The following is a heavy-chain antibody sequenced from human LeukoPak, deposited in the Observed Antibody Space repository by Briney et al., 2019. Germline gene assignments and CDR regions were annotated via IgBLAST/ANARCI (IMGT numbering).Heavy chain of an antibody. V-gene: IGHV4-30-4*02. CDR2: IYYSGST. J-gene: IGHJ4*02. CDR1: GDSISSGDYF. D-gene: IGHD3-22*01. Sequence: PSETLSLTCTVSGDSISSGDYFCNWIRQPPGKGLEWIGYIYYSGSTSCNPSLKSRVTISVDTSKNQFSLKLNSVTAADTAVYYCARSSGYYGGYFDYWGQGTLVTVSS. CDR3: ARSSGYYGGYFDY.